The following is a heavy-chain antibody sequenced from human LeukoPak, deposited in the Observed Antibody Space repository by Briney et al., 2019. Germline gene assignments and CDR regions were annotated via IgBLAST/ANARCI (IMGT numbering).Heavy chain of an antibody. J-gene: IGHJ4*02. D-gene: IGHD4-23*01. CDR3: TRGVTYFDY. CDR2: INSDGSST. Sequence: GGSLRLSCAASGFTFNTYWMHWVRQAPGKGLVWVSRINSDGSSTSYADSVKGRFTISRDNAKNTLYLQMNSLRAEDTAVYYCTRGVTYFDYWGQGTLVTVSS. CDR1: GFTFNTYW. V-gene: IGHV3-74*01.